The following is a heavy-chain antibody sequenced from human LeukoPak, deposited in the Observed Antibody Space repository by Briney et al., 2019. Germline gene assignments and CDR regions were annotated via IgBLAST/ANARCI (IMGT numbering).Heavy chain of an antibody. D-gene: IGHD5-24*01. CDR3: ARDLDDYNALPPFFQH. Sequence: SVKVSCKASGGTFSSYAISWVRQAPGQGLEWMGRIIPILGIANYAQKFQGRVTITADKSTSTAYMELSSLRSEDTAVYYCARDLDDYNALPPFFQHWGQGTLVTVS. V-gene: IGHV1-69*04. CDR2: IIPILGIA. CDR1: GGTFSSYA. J-gene: IGHJ1*01.